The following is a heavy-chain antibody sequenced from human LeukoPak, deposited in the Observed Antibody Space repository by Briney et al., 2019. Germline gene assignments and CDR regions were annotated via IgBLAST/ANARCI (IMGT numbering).Heavy chain of an antibody. CDR1: GFTFSSYA. CDR3: AKEPTLRPEDYFDY. D-gene: IGHD4-17*01. Sequence: PGGSLRLSCAASGFTFSSYAMSWVRQAQGKGLERVSAISGSGGSTYYADSVKGRFTISRDNSKNTLYLQMNSLRAEDAAVYYCAKEPTLRPEDYFDYWGQGTLVTVSS. V-gene: IGHV3-23*01. CDR2: ISGSGGST. J-gene: IGHJ4*02.